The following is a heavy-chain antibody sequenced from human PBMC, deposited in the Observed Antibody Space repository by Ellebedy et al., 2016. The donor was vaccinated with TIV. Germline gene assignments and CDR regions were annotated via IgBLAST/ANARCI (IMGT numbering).Heavy chain of an antibody. CDR2: ISYDGSNK. J-gene: IGHJ4*02. D-gene: IGHD5-18*01. CDR1: GFTFSSYS. CDR3: ARDPYNYGYFDY. Sequence: GESLKISCAASGFTFSSYSMNWVRQAPGKGLEWVAVISYDGSNKYYADSVKGRFTISRDNSKNTLYLQMNSLRAEDTAVYYCARDPYNYGYFDYWGQGTLVTVSS. V-gene: IGHV3-30*03.